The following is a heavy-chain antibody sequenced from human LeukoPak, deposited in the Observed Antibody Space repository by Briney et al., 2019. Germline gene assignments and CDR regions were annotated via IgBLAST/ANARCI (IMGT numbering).Heavy chain of an antibody. CDR3: AKDLMNYDFWSGYQGY. J-gene: IGHJ4*02. CDR2: ISGSGGNT. D-gene: IGHD3-3*01. Sequence: GGSLRLSCAASGFTFSTYAMSWVRQAPGKGLEWVSAISGSGGNTYYADSVKGRFTISRDNSKNTLYLQMNSLRAEDTAVYYCAKDLMNYDFWSGYQGYWGQGTLVTVSS. V-gene: IGHV3-23*01. CDR1: GFTFSTYA.